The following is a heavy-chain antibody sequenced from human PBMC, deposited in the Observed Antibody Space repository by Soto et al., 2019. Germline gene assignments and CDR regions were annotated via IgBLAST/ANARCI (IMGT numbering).Heavy chain of an antibody. Sequence: EVHLVETGGGLIQPGGSLRLSCAASGFTVNNTYMSWVRQPPGKGLEWVSIIYSGGDTYYADSVKGRFTISRDSSKNTVYIQMNNLRDTDTAVYYCARGDPFAVWGQGTLVTVSS. J-gene: IGHJ4*02. V-gene: IGHV3-53*02. CDR2: IYSGGDT. CDR1: GFTVNNTY. CDR3: ARGDPFAV.